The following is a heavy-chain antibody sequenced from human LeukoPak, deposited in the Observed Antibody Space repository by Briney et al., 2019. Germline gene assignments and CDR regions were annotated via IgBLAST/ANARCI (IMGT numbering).Heavy chain of an antibody. CDR1: GFTFSSYE. CDR2: ISSSGSTI. D-gene: IGHD6-19*01. Sequence: PGGSLRLSCAASGFTFSSYEMNWVRQAPGKGLEWVSYISSSGSTIYYADSVKGRFTISRDNSKNTLYLQMNSLRAEDTAVYYCANGIGVAGKGFDYWGQGTLVTVSS. V-gene: IGHV3-48*03. J-gene: IGHJ4*02. CDR3: ANGIGVAGKGFDY.